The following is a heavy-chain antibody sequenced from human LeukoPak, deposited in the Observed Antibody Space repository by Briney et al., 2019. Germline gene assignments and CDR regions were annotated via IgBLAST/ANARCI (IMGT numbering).Heavy chain of an antibody. CDR2: IYYSGST. CDR3: ARGRKQWLKKNWFDP. J-gene: IGHJ5*02. CDR1: GGSISSSSYY. V-gene: IGHV4-61*05. D-gene: IGHD6-19*01. Sequence: ASETLSLTCTVSGGSISSSSYYWSWIRQPPGKGLEWIGYIYYSGSTNYNPSLKSRVTISVDTSKNQFSLKLSSVTAADTAVYYCARGRKQWLKKNWFDPWGQGTLVTVSS.